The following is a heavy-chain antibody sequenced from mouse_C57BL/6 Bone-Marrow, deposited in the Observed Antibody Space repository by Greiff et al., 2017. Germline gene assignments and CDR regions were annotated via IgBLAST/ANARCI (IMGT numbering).Heavy chain of an antibody. D-gene: IGHD3-1*01. V-gene: IGHV1S22*01. CDR3: TRQARAPHYFDY. J-gene: IGHJ2*01. CDR2: IYPGSGSI. CDR1: GYTFTSYW. Sequence: LMQRGSELVRPGASVKLSCKASGYTFTSYWMHWVKQRPGQGLEWIGNIYPGSGSIKYDAKYKSKATLSVDTSSSTAYMQLSSRTSEDSAVYYCTRQARAPHYFDYWGQGTTLTVSS.